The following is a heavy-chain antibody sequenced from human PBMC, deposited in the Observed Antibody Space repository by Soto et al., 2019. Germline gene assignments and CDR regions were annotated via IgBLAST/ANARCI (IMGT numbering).Heavy chain of an antibody. CDR1: GFTFSSYW. CDR2: INSDGSST. J-gene: IGHJ3*02. V-gene: IGHV3-74*01. D-gene: IGHD6-13*01. CDR3: ARDPGVRQEQQLVNDAFDI. Sequence: GGSLRLSCAASGFTFSSYWMHWVRQAPGKGLVWVSRINSDGSSTSYADSVKGRFTISRDNAKNTLYLQMNSLRAEDTAVYYCARDPGVRQEQQLVNDAFDIWGQGTTVTVSS.